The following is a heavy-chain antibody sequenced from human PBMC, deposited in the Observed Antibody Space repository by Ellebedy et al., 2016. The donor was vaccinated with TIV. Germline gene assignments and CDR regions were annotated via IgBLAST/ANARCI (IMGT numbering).Heavy chain of an antibody. Sequence: GESLKISXQGSEYNFANYWINWVRQMPGKGLEWMGMIYPGDSDTRYSPSFQGQVTISADKSINTAYLQWSSLKASDTAMYYCARRAGDYDVLTGPDYWGRGTLVTVSS. D-gene: IGHD3-9*01. V-gene: IGHV5-51*01. CDR3: ARRAGDYDVLTGPDY. CDR1: EYNFANYW. J-gene: IGHJ4*02. CDR2: IYPGDSDT.